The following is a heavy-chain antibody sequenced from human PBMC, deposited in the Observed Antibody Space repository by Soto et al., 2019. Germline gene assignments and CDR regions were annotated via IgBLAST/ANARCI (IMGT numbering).Heavy chain of an antibody. CDR2: VHSGGTTT. D-gene: IGHD3-10*01. CDR3: ARGDRGGFDL. V-gene: IGHV3-74*01. J-gene: IGHJ3*01. CDR1: GFAFDYYW. Sequence: PGGSLRLSCAASGFAFDYYWMHWVRQAPGKGLVWVSRVHSGGTTTTYADSVKGRFTISRDNARNTVSLQMSSLRAEDTAIYYCARGDRGGFDLWGHGTMVTVSS.